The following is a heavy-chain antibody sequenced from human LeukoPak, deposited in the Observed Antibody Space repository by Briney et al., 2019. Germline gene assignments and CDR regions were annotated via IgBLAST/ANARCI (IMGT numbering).Heavy chain of an antibody. CDR2: ISYDGSNK. Sequence: GGSLRLSCAASGFTFSSYSMHWVRQAPGKGLGWVALISYDGSNKYYADSVKGRFTVSRDNSKNTFFLQMNSLRTEDTAMYYCARAPESYGSGWYGLYWGQGTLVTVSS. V-gene: IGHV3-30-3*01. D-gene: IGHD6-19*01. CDR1: GFTFSSYS. CDR3: ARAPESYGSGWYGLY. J-gene: IGHJ4*02.